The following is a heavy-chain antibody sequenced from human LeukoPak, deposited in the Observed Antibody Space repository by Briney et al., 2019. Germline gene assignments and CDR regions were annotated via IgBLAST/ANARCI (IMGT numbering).Heavy chain of an antibody. Sequence: ASVKVSCKASGYTFTGYYMHWVRQAPGQGLEWMGWINPNSGGTNYAQKFQGRVTMTRDTSISTAYMELSRLRSEDTAVYYCARGPAWTVEYQLLYLGYDYWGQGTLVTVSS. CDR3: ARGPAWTVEYQLLYLGYDY. CDR1: GYTFTGYY. D-gene: IGHD2-2*02. J-gene: IGHJ4*02. CDR2: INPNSGGT. V-gene: IGHV1-2*02.